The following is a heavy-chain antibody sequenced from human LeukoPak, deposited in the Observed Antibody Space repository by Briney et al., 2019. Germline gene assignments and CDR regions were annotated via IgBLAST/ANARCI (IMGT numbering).Heavy chain of an antibody. CDR1: GYTFTSYA. J-gene: IGHJ6*02. CDR3: ARDTVSDYYYYYGMDV. CDR2: INGGNGNT. V-gene: IGHV1-3*01. Sequence: ASVKVSCKASGYTFTSYAMHWVRQALGQRLEWMGWINGGNGNTKHSQKFQGRVSFTRDTSASTAYMELSSLRSEDTAVYYCARDTVSDYYYYYGMDVWGQGTTVTVSS. D-gene: IGHD2-21*02.